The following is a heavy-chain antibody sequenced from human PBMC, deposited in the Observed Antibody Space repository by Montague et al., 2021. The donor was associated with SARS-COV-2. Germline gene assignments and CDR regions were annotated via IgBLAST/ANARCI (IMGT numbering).Heavy chain of an antibody. J-gene: IGHJ6*02. D-gene: IGHD6-13*01. CDR2: IYYSGST. V-gene: IGHV4-39*07. CDR1: GGSISSSSYN. CDR3: ARVGRQQLVRLSGMDV. Sequence: SETLSPTRTLSGGSISSSSYNWGWIRQPPGKGLEWIGSIYYSGSTCYXPSLQSQVTISVDTSKNQFSLKLSSVTAADTAVYYCARVGRQQLVRLSGMDVWGQGTTVTVSS.